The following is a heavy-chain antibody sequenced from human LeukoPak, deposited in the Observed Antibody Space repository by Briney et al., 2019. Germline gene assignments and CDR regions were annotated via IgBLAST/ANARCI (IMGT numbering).Heavy chain of an antibody. D-gene: IGHD3-3*01. V-gene: IGHV3-20*04. Sequence: GGSLRLSCAASGFTFDDYGMSWVRQAPGKGLEWVSGINWNGGSTGYADSVKGRFTISRDNAKNSLYLQMNSLRAEDTALYYCARELERGELRYYDFWSAPGYWGQGTLVTVSS. CDR3: ARELERGELRYYDFWSAPGY. CDR2: INWNGGST. CDR1: GFTFDDYG. J-gene: IGHJ4*02.